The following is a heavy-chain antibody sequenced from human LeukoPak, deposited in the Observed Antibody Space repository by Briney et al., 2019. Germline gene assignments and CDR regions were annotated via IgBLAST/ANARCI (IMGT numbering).Heavy chain of an antibody. Sequence: PSETLSLTCTVSGGSISSYYRSWIRQPPGKGLEWIGYIYYSGSTNYNPSLKSRVTISVDTSKNQFSLKLSSVTAADTAVYYCARFSYYYGMDVWGQGTTVTVSS. V-gene: IGHV4-59*01. CDR2: IYYSGST. CDR1: GGSISSYY. J-gene: IGHJ6*02. CDR3: ARFSYYYGMDV.